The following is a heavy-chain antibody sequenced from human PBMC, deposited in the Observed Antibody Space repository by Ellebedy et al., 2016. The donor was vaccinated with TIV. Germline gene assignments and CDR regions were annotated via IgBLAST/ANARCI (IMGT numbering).Heavy chain of an antibody. CDR2: INHSGGST. D-gene: IGHD3-3*01. Sequence: ASVKVSCKASGYTFTSYYMHWVRQAPGQGLEWKGIINHSGGSTSYAQKFQGRVTMTRDTSTTTVYMELSSLRSEDTAVYYCARDLYYFWSGYIFDYWGQGTLVTVSS. J-gene: IGHJ4*02. CDR3: ARDLYYFWSGYIFDY. V-gene: IGHV1-46*01. CDR1: GYTFTSYY.